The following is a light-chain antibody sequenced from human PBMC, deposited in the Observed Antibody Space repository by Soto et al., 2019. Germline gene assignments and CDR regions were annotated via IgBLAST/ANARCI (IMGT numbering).Light chain of an antibody. CDR1: QSVLYSSNNKNY. CDR2: WAS. V-gene: IGKV4-1*01. Sequence: DIVMTQSPDSLAVSLGERATINCKSRQSVLYSSNNKNYLAWYQQKPGQPPKLXIYWASTRESGVPDRFSGSGSGTDFTLTISSLQAEDVAVYYCQQYYSTPPTFGGGTKVDIK. J-gene: IGKJ4*01. CDR3: QQYYSTPPT.